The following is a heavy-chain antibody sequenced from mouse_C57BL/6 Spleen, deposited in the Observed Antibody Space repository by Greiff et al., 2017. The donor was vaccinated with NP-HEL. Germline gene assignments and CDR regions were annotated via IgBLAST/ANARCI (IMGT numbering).Heavy chain of an antibody. CDR2: IDPSDSYT. V-gene: IGHV1-69*01. J-gene: IGHJ2*01. CDR3: ARRAYYGSSHFDY. CDR1: GYTFTRYW. Sequence: QVQLQQPGAELVMPGASVKLSCKASGYTFTRYWMHWVKQRPGQGLEWIGEIDPSDSYTNYNQKFKGKSTLTVDKSSSTAYMQLSSLTSEDSAVYYCARRAYYGSSHFDYWGQGTTLTVSS. D-gene: IGHD1-1*01.